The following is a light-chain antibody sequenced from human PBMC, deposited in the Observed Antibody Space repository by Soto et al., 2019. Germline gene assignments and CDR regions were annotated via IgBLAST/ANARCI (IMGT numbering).Light chain of an antibody. J-gene: IGLJ2*01. Sequence: QSALTQPPSASGSPGKSVTISCTGTSSDVGGYNFVSWYQQHPGKATKLMIYEVTERPSGVPDRFSGSKSGNTASLTVSGLQGEEEANYYCSSYGGSNIVVFGGGTKLTVL. V-gene: IGLV2-8*01. CDR3: SSYGGSNIVV. CDR2: EVT. CDR1: SSDVGGYNF.